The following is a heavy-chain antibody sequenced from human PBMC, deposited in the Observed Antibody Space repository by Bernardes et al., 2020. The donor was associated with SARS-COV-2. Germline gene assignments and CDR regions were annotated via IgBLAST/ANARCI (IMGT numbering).Heavy chain of an antibody. D-gene: IGHD6-19*01. CDR3: ARRSAGGIAVAGYDH. CDR2: IEWNGESA. V-gene: IGHV3-20*04. J-gene: IGHJ4*02. Sequence: GSLRLSCAASGFTFEDHGMTWVRQAPGKGLEWVSGIEWNGESASHADSVKGRFTISRDNAKSYLYLQMNSLRVEDTALYFCARRSAGGIAVAGYDHWGQGTVVTVSS. CDR1: GFTFEDHG.